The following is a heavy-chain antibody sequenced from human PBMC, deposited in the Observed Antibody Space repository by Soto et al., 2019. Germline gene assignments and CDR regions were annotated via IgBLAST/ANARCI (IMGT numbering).Heavy chain of an antibody. CDR2: ISYDGSNK. Sequence: GGSLRLSCAASGFTFSSYAMHWVRQAPGKGLEWVAVISYDGSNKYYADSVKGRFTISRDNSKNTLYLQMNSLRAEDTAVYYCARDRSRITIFGVVRGWPLYGMDVWGQGTTVTVSS. CDR1: GFTFSSYA. J-gene: IGHJ6*02. V-gene: IGHV3-30-3*01. D-gene: IGHD3-3*01. CDR3: ARDRSRITIFGVVRGWPLYGMDV.